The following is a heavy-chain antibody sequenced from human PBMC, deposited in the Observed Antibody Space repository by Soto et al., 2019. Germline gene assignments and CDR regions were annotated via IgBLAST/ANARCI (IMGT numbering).Heavy chain of an antibody. D-gene: IGHD6-13*01. J-gene: IGHJ5*02. Sequence: ASVKVSCKASGYTFTSYAMHWVRQAPGQRLEWMGWINAGNGNTKYSQKFQGRVTITRDTSASTAYMELSSLRSEDTAVYYCARGRAAAGTSNWFDPWGKGTLVTVAS. CDR1: GYTFTSYA. V-gene: IGHV1-3*01. CDR2: INAGNGNT. CDR3: ARGRAAAGTSNWFDP.